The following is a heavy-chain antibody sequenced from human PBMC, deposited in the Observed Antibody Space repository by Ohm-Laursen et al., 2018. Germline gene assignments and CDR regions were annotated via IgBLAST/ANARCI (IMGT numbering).Heavy chain of an antibody. CDR3: ARESMDTPMAYYFDF. CDR1: GDSINNYY. Sequence: GTLSLTCTVSGDSINNYYWSWIRQPAGKRLEWIGRIYTSGTTNDNPSLKSRVTMSVDTSRNQFSLKLSSMTAADTAVYYCARESMDTPMAYYFDFWGQGALVTVSS. J-gene: IGHJ4*02. D-gene: IGHD5-18*01. V-gene: IGHV4-4*07. CDR2: IYTSGTT.